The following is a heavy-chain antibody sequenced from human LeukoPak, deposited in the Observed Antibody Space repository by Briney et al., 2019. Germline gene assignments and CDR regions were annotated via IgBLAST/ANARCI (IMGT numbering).Heavy chain of an antibody. Sequence: PGGSLRLSCAVSGFTLSNYGTSWVRQAPGKGLEWVAGISGSSGGTNYADSVKGRFTISRDNSKNTLYLQMNSLRAEDTAVYYCARDLRGESAYGYYYYYMDVWGKGTTVTVSS. CDR1: GFTLSNYG. D-gene: IGHD5-12*01. CDR2: ISGSSGGT. CDR3: ARDLRGESAYGYYYYYMDV. J-gene: IGHJ6*03. V-gene: IGHV3-23*01.